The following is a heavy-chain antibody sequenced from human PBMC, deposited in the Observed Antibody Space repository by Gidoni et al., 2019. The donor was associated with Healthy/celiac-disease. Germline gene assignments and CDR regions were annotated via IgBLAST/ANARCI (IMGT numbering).Heavy chain of an antibody. D-gene: IGHD5-12*01. J-gene: IGHJ3*02. Sequence: QVQLQESGPGLVKPSETLSLTCTVSGGSVSSGSYYWSWIRQPPGKGLEWIGYIYYSGSTNYNPSLKSRVTISVDTSKNQFSLKLSSVTAADTAVYYCARVPDIVATILGEDAFDIWGQGTMVTVSS. CDR2: IYYSGST. V-gene: IGHV4-61*01. CDR1: GGSVSSGSYY. CDR3: ARVPDIVATILGEDAFDI.